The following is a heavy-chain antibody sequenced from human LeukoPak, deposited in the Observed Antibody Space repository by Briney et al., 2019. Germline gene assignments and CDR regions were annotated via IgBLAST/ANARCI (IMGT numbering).Heavy chain of an antibody. D-gene: IGHD3-16*01. CDR1: GFTFSDYY. V-gene: IGHV3-11*04. CDR2: ISSSGSTI. Sequence: GGSLRLSCAASGFTFSDYYMSWIRQAPGKGLEWVSYISSSGSTIYYADSVKGRFTISRDNAKKSLYLQMNSLRAEDTAVYYCAREPRPYYDYVWGGYPSDYWGQGTLVTVSS. J-gene: IGHJ4*02. CDR3: AREPRPYYDYVWGGYPSDY.